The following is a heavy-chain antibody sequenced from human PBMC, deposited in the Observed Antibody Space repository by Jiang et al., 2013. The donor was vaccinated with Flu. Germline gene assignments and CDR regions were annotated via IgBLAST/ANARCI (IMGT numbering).Heavy chain of an antibody. D-gene: IGHD3-22*01. J-gene: IGHJ4*02. Sequence: GAEVKKPGSSVKVSCKASGGTFSSYTISWVRQAPGQGLEWMGRIIPILGIANYAQKFQGRVTITADKSTSTAYMELSSLRSEDTAVYYCASPYYDSSGYYHALFDYWGQGTLVTVSS. CDR3: ASPYYDSSGYYHALFDY. V-gene: IGHV1-69*02. CDR2: IIPILGIA. CDR1: GGTFSSYT.